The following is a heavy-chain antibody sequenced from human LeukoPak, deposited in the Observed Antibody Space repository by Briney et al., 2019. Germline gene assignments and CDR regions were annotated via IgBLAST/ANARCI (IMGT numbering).Heavy chain of an antibody. Sequence: SVKVSCKASGGTFSSYAISWVRQAPGQGLEWMGMLTPTFSTTTYAQKFQDRFTMTRDTSTNTAYMELKRLKSEDTAIYYCARATSPGSYPDYWGQGTLVTVSS. J-gene: IGHJ4*02. V-gene: IGHV1-69*05. CDR2: LTPTFSTT. CDR3: ARATSPGSYPDY. D-gene: IGHD3-10*01. CDR1: GGTFSSYA.